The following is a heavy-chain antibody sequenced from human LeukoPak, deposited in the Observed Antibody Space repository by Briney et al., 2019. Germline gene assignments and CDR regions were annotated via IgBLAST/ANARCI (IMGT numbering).Heavy chain of an antibody. J-gene: IGHJ4*02. CDR3: ARGPDIVVVVAAFDY. Sequence: PGGSLRLSCAAPGFTFSSYAMHWVRQAPGKGLEWVAVISYDGSNKYYADSVKGRFTISRDNSKNTLYLQMNSLRAEDTAAYYCARGPDIVVVVAAFDYWGQGTLVTVSS. CDR2: ISYDGSNK. D-gene: IGHD2-15*01. CDR1: GFTFSSYA. V-gene: IGHV3-30-3*01.